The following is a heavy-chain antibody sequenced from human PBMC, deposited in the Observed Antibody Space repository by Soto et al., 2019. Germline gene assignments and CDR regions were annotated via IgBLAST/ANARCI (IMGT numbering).Heavy chain of an antibody. CDR1: GYAFATYA. D-gene: IGHD3-10*01. CDR3: ATFHYGSGSYYEQ. J-gene: IGHJ4*02. CDR2: ISAYNGNT. Sequence: QVQLVQSGAEVKKPGASVKVSCKTPGYAFATYAITWVRQAPGQGLDWMGWISAYNGNTNYAQKFQGRVTMTTDTSTSTAYMELRSLGSDDTAVYYCATFHYGSGSYYEQWGQGTLVTVSS. V-gene: IGHV1-18*01.